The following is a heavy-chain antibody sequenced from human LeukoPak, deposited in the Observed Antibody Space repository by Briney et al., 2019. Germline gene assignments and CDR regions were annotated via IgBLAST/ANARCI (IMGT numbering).Heavy chain of an antibody. Sequence: PGGSLRLSCATSGFTFSDYSMNWFRQAPGKGPEWISYISNDRSSVADSVKGRFTISRDNAENSLFLQMNSLRDEDTAVYYCARDTDWSFDYWGQGILVTVSS. D-gene: IGHD2-21*01. V-gene: IGHV3-48*02. CDR3: ARDTDWSFDY. CDR1: GFTFSDYS. J-gene: IGHJ4*02. CDR2: ISNDRSSV.